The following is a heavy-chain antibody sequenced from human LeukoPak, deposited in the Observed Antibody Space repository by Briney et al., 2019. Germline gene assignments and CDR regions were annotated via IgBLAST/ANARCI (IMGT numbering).Heavy chain of an antibody. Sequence: QPGGSLRLSCAASGFTFSRHSMNWVRQAPGKGLEWVSYITHDTSRKYYADSVKGRFTISRDNAKNSLYLQMNTLRDEDTAVYYCARDRDYSFDYWGRGTLVTVSS. J-gene: IGHJ4*02. V-gene: IGHV3-48*02. CDR1: GFTFSRHS. CDR3: ARDRDYSFDY. CDR2: ITHDTSRK.